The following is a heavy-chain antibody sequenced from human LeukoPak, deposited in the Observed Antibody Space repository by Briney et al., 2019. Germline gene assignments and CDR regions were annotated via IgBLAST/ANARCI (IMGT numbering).Heavy chain of an antibody. CDR1: GFTFSSYS. Sequence: GGSLRLSCAASGFTFSSYSMNWVRQAPGKGLEWVSSISSSSSYIYYADSVKGRFTISRDNAKNSLYLQMNSLRAEDTAVYYCARAPAPSGSYVDYWGQGTLVTVSS. J-gene: IGHJ4*02. D-gene: IGHD1-26*01. CDR3: ARAPAPSGSYVDY. CDR2: ISSSSSYI. V-gene: IGHV3-21*01.